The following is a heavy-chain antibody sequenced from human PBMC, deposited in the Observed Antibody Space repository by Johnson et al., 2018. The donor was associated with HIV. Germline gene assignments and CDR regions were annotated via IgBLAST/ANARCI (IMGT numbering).Heavy chain of an antibody. Sequence: QVQLVESGGDMVQPGRSLRLSCAASGFTLTTYAMHWVRQAPGKGLEWVAVISSDGNNKYYADSVKGRFTISRDNSKNTLYLQMNSLRAEDTAVYYCAKGGYCSGGSCYPDAFDIWGQGTKVTVSS. CDR3: AKGGYCSGGSCYPDAFDI. J-gene: IGHJ3*02. D-gene: IGHD2-15*01. V-gene: IGHV3-30*18. CDR2: ISSDGNNK. CDR1: GFTLTTYA.